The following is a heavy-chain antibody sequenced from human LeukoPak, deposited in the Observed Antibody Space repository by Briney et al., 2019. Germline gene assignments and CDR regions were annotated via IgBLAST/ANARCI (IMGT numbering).Heavy chain of an antibody. CDR2: VSHTGAT. D-gene: IGHD1-26*01. CDR3: ARDRRGSFYTFDL. V-gene: IGHV4-59*01. J-gene: IGHJ3*01. CDR1: GASINGYF. Sequence: SETLSLTSSVSGASINGYFWSWVRQTPEKGLQWIGYVSHTGATTSNPTLESRVSITIDTSKSQISLTMTSVTAADSALYYCARDRRGSFYTFDLWGPGTIVSVS.